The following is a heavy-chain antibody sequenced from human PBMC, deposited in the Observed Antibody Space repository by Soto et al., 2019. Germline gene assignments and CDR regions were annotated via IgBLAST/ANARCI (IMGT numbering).Heavy chain of an antibody. J-gene: IGHJ4*02. CDR2: FYYSGRT. V-gene: IGHV4-39*01. Sequence: SETLSLTCIVSGESISSSSYYWGWTRQPPGKGLEWIGSFYYSGRTYYNPSFKSRVTISIDTSKNQFSLKLSSVTATDTAVYYCARQRTTVVTQAYFDHWGQGALVTVSS. D-gene: IGHD2-21*02. CDR3: ARQRTTVVTQAYFDH. CDR1: GESISSSSYY.